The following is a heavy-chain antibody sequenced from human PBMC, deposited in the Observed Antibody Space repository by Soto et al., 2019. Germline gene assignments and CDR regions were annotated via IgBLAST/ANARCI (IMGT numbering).Heavy chain of an antibody. CDR1: GGSISDYY. V-gene: IGHV4-59*12. CDR2: ILYTGYT. J-gene: IGHJ4*02. CDR3: AREPYHYDSSGYYDL. D-gene: IGHD3-22*01. Sequence: SETLSLTCTVSGGSISDYYWSWIRQPPGKGLEWIGYILYTGYTNYNPSLKSRVTMSVDTSKNQISLKLSSVSAADTAIYYCAREPYHYDSSGYYDLWGQGTRVTV.